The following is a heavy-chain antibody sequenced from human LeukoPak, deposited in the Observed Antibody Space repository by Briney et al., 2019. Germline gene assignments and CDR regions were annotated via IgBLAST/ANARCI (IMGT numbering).Heavy chain of an antibody. V-gene: IGHV3-21*04. D-gene: IGHD5-18*01. CDR1: GFTFSSYS. CDR3: ARDHPTAMATDY. Sequence: GGSLRLSCAASGFTFSSYSVNWVRQAPGKGLEWVSSISSSSSYIYYADSVKGRFTISRDNSKNTLYLQMNSLRAEDTAVYYCARDHPTAMATDYWGQGTLVTVSS. J-gene: IGHJ4*02. CDR2: ISSSSSYI.